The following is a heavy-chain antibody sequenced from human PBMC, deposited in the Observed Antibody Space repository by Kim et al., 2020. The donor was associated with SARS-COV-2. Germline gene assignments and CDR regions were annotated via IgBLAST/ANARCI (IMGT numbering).Heavy chain of an antibody. CDR2: ISAYNGNT. Sequence: ASVKVSCKASGYTFTSYGISWVRQAPGQGLEWMGWISAYNGNTNYAQKLQGRVTMTTNTSTSTAYMELRSLRSDDTAVYYCARAYRPSYGPYFDYWGQGTLVTVSS. D-gene: IGHD5-18*01. J-gene: IGHJ4*02. CDR3: ARAYRPSYGPYFDY. CDR1: GYTFTSYG. V-gene: IGHV1-18*01.